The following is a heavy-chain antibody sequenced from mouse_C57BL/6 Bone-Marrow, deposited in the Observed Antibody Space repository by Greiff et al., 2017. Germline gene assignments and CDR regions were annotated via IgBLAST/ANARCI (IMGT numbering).Heavy chain of an antibody. V-gene: IGHV1-55*01. CDR3: ASPPLLPHWYFDV. Sequence: VQLQQPGAELVKPGASVKMSCKASGYTFTSYWITWVKQRPGQGLEWIGDIYPGSGSTNYNEKFKSKATLTVATSSSTAYMQLSSLTSEDSAVXDCASPPLLPHWYFDVWGTGTTVTVSS. J-gene: IGHJ1*03. CDR2: IYPGSGST. CDR1: GYTFTSYW. D-gene: IGHD1-1*01.